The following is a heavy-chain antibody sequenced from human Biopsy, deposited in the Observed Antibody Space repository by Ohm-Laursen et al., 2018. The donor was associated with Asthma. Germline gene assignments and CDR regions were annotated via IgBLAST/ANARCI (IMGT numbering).Heavy chain of an antibody. D-gene: IGHD3-10*01. V-gene: IGHV1-69*01. CDR1: GDSFSNYA. Sequence: GSSVKVSCKASGDSFSNYAISWVRQAPGQGLEWMGGLIPVLGTPDHAQMFQGRVTISADDSTSTAYLELSSLRSEDTAVYYCARWGIQGVRFWGMDVWGQGTTVTVSS. J-gene: IGHJ6*02. CDR2: LIPVLGTP. CDR3: ARWGIQGVRFWGMDV.